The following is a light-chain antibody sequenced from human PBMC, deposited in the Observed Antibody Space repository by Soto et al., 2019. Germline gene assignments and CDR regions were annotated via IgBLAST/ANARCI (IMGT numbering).Light chain of an antibody. Sequence: EIVLTQSPGTLSLSPGERATLSCRASQSVSSSYLAWYQQKPGQAPRLLIYDASTRATGIPARFSGSGSGTDFTLTISSLQPDDFATYYCQQYNSYWTFGQGTKVDIK. CDR2: DAS. V-gene: IGKV3-20*01. CDR1: QSVSSSY. J-gene: IGKJ1*01. CDR3: QQYNSYWT.